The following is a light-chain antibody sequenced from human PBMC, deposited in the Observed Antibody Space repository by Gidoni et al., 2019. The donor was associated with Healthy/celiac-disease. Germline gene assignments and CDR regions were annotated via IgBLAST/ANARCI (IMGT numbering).Light chain of an antibody. V-gene: IGLV1-40*01. CDR3: QSYDSSLSGSYV. CDR1: SSNIGAGYD. CDR2: VNI. Sequence: QSGLTQPPSLSVAPGQRGTISCTGSSSNIGAGYDVHWYQQLPGPAPKLLIYVNINRPSGVPDRFSCFNSGTSASPAIPGLQAEDEADYYCQSYDSSLSGSYVFGTGTKVTVL. J-gene: IGLJ1*01.